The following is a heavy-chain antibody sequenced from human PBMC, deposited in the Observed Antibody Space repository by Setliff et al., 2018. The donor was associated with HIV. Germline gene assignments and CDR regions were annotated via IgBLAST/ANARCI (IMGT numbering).Heavy chain of an antibody. CDR2: ISAYNGDT. V-gene: IGHV1-18*01. D-gene: IGHD3-10*01. CDR3: TRDEFYYGSGNYYKADYFDP. Sequence: GASVKVSCKASGYTMSNHGISWVRQAPGQGLEWMGWISAYNGDTNYAQKFQGRVSLTTDTSKNTAYMELRSLRSDDTAVYYCTRDEFYYGSGNYYKADYFDPWGQGTLVTVSS. J-gene: IGHJ5*02. CDR1: GYTMSNHG.